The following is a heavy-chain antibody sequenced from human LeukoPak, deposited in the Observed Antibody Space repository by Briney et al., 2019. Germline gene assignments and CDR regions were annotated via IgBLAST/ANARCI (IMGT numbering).Heavy chain of an antibody. V-gene: IGHV1-69*02. CDR1: GGTFSSYT. J-gene: IGHJ5*02. D-gene: IGHD2-2*01. Sequence: SVKVSCKASGGTFSSYTISWVRQAPGQGLEWMGRIIPILGIANYAQKFQGRVTITADKSTSTAYMELSSLRSEDTAVYYCTRYVVVPAANQGGNWFDPWGQGTLVTVSS. CDR3: TRYVVVPAANQGGNWFDP. CDR2: IIPILGIA.